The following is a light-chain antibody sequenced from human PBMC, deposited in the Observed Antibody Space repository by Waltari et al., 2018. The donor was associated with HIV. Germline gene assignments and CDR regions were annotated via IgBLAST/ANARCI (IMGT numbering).Light chain of an antibody. V-gene: IGLV1-51*01. CDR2: ENN. J-gene: IGLJ1*01. CDR3: GTKDDNIILGL. CDR1: GSNIGNHY. Sequence: QPVLTQPPSVSASPGQNVTVSCSGSGSNIGNHYVSWYQQFPGKAPRLLFYENNRGASGTPGRFSASKSGPTATLDITGLQIGDEADYYCGTKDDNIILGLFGTGTRVTVL.